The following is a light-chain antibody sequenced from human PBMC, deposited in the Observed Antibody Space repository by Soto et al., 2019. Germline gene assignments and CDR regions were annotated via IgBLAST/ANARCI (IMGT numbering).Light chain of an antibody. V-gene: IGLV2-11*01. CDR3: CSYAGNYYV. CDR1: SSDGGGYNY. Sequence: QSALTQPRSVSGSPGQSVTISCTGTSSDGGGYNYVSWYQQHPGKAPKLMISDVSKRPSGVPDRFSGSKSGNTASLTISGLQAEDEADYYCCSYAGNYYVFGTGTKVTVL. CDR2: DVS. J-gene: IGLJ1*01.